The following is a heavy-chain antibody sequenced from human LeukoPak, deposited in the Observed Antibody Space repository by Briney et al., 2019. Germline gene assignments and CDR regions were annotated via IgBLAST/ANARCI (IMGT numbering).Heavy chain of an antibody. J-gene: IGHJ5*02. CDR3: ASRPRDWFDP. Sequence: SETLSLTCTVSGGSISSSSYYWGWIRQPPGKGLEWIGSISYTGSAYYNPSLKSRVTISVDMSENQFSLKLTSVTAADMAAYYCASRPRDWFDPWGQGTLVTVSS. V-gene: IGHV4-39*01. CDR2: ISYTGSA. CDR1: GGSISSSSYY.